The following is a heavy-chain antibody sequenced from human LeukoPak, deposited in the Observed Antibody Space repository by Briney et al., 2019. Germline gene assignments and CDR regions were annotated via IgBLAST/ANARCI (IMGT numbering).Heavy chain of an antibody. CDR2: ISSSSSYI. J-gene: IGHJ6*03. Sequence: PGGSLRLSCAASGFTFSSYSMNWVRQAPGKGLEWVSSISSSSSYIYYADSVKGRFTISRDNAKNSLYLQMNSLRAEDTAVYYCARSGYYSLGYYHYYMDVWGKGTTVTVSS. V-gene: IGHV3-21*01. CDR1: GFTFSSYS. CDR3: ARSGYYSLGYYHYYMDV. D-gene: IGHD3-22*01.